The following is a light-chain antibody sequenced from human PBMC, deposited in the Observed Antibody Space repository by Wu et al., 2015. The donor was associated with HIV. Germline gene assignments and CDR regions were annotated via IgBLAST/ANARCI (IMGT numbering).Light chain of an antibody. CDR2: GAS. J-gene: IGKJ4*01. CDR3: QQYNNWPLT. CDR1: QSVSSK. Sequence: EIVMTQSPATLSVSPGERATLSCRASQSVSSKLAWYQQKPGQAPRLLIYGASTRATGLPARFSGSGSGTEFTLTISSLQSEDFAVYYCQQYNNWPLTFGGGTKGGDQT. V-gene: IGKV3-15*01.